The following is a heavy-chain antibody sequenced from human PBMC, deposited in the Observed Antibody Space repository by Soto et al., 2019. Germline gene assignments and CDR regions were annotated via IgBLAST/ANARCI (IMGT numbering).Heavy chain of an antibody. J-gene: IGHJ4*02. CDR3: ARVAVAGTRVDY. D-gene: IGHD6-19*01. CDR1: GYTFTSYD. CDR2: MNPNSGNT. Sequence: VASVKVSCKASGYTFTSYDINYVRQATGQGLEWIGWMNPNSGNTGYAQKFQGRVTMTRNTTISTAYMELSSLRSEDTAVYYCARVAVAGTRVDYWGQGTLVTVSS. V-gene: IGHV1-8*01.